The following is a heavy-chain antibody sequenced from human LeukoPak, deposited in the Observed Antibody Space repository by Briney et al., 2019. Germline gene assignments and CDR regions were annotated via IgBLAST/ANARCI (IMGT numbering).Heavy chain of an antibody. CDR2: IKQDGGEK. V-gene: IGHV3-7*03. J-gene: IGHJ1*01. CDR3: ARVRLANTPELFQH. D-gene: IGHD3-9*01. Sequence: PGGSLRLSCAASGFTFNDYWMSWVRQAPGKGLEWVASIKQDGGEKRYVDSVKGRFTISRDNTENSLYLQMNCLGAEDTALYYCARVRLANTPELFQHWGQGTLVTVSS. CDR1: GFTFNDYW.